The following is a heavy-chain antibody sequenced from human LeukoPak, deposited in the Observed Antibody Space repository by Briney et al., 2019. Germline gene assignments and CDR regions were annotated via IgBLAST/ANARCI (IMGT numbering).Heavy chain of an antibody. D-gene: IGHD1-26*01. J-gene: IGHJ5*02. CDR1: GHNIDDYW. V-gene: IGHV5-51*01. CDR3: ARLVATSHQVRGP. CDR2: IYPDDSDT. Sequence: PGESLKISRKVSGHNIDDYWIAWVRQMPGKGLDWIGIIYPDDSDTRYSPSFQGQVTISADKSISTAYLQWTSLKASDSAMYYCARLVATSHQVRGPWGQGTLVTVSS.